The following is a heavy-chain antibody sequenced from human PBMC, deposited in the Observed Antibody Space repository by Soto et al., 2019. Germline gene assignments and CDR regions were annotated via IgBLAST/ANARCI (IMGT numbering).Heavy chain of an antibody. CDR1: GYTFTSYY. CDR3: ARDSGGYFDWLLYGDFDY. V-gene: IGHV1-46*01. Sequence: ASVKVSCKASGYTFTSYYLYWLRHAPGQGLEWMGIINPSGGSTSYAQKFQGRVTMTRDTSTSTVYMELSSLRSEDTAVYYCARDSGGYFDWLLYGDFDYWGQGTLVTVFS. D-gene: IGHD3-9*01. J-gene: IGHJ4*02. CDR2: INPSGGST.